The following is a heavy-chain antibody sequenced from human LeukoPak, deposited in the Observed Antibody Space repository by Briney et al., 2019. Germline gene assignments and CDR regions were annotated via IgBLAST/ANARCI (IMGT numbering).Heavy chain of an antibody. D-gene: IGHD5-24*01. CDR3: ARWLQRAFDY. Sequence: PGGSLRLSCAASGFNLSSYAMHWVRQAPGKGLEWVAVISYDGSNKYYADSVKGRFTISRDNSKNTLYLQMNSLRAEDTAVYYCARWLQRAFDYWGQGTLVTVSS. J-gene: IGHJ4*02. V-gene: IGHV3-30-3*01. CDR1: GFNLSSYA. CDR2: ISYDGSNK.